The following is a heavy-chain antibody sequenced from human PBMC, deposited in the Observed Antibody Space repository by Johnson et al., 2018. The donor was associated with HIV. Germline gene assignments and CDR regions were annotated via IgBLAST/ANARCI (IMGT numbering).Heavy chain of an antibody. J-gene: IGHJ3*01. D-gene: IGHD3-10*01. CDR1: GVTFSSYA. V-gene: IGHV3-23*04. CDR3: ARDAGLRAFDV. CDR2: ISGRGGST. Sequence: EVQLVESGGGLIQPGGSLRLSCAASGVTFSSYAMSWVRQAPGKGLEWVSAISGRGGSTYYADSVKGRFTISRDNSENTLYMQRNSLIAEDTSLYYWARDAGLRAFDVWGQGTLVTVSS.